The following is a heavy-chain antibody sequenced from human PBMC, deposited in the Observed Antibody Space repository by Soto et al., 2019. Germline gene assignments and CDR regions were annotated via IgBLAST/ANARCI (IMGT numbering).Heavy chain of an antibody. CDR3: ARERSGIVVVPDAYDP. D-gene: IGHD2-2*01. V-gene: IGHV1-18*01. J-gene: IGHJ5*02. CDR2: ISAYNGNT. CDR1: GYTFTSYG. Sequence: QVQLVQSGSEVKKPGASVKVSCKASGYTFTSYGISWVRQAPGQGLEWMGWISAYNGNTNYAQELQGRVTMTTDTSTRTAYMERRSLRSDDKAVYYCARERSGIVVVPDAYDPWGQGTLVTVAS.